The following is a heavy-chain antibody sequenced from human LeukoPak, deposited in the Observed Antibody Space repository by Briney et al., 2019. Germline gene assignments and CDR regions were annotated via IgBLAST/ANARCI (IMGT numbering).Heavy chain of an antibody. CDR2: ISYSGST. CDR1: GGSISNYY. J-gene: IGHJ5*02. V-gene: IGHV4-59*08. Sequence: KPSETLSLTCTVSGGSISNYYWSWIRQPPGKGLEWIGYISYSGSTNYNPSLKSRVTISVDTSKNQFSLKLSSVTAADTAMYYCARHYYVASTSWFDPWGQGTLVTVSS. CDR3: ARHYYVASTSWFDP. D-gene: IGHD6-19*01.